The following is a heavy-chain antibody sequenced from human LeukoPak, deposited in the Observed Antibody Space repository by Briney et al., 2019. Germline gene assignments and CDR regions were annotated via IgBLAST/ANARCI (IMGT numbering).Heavy chain of an antibody. D-gene: IGHD3-22*01. CDR2: INHSGST. V-gene: IGHV4-34*01. J-gene: IGHJ4*02. CDR3: ARGKVYYDSSGYYPLYDY. Sequence: SETLSLTCAVYGGSLSGYYWSWIRQPPGKGLEWIGEINHSGSTNYNPSLKSRVTISVDTSKNQFSLKLSSVTAADTAVYYCARGKVYYDSSGYYPLYDYWGQGTLVTVSS. CDR1: GGSLSGYY.